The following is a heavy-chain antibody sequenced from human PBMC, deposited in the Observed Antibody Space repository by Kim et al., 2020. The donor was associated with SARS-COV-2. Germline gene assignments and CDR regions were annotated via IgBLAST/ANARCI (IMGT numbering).Heavy chain of an antibody. CDR2: GTP. Sequence: GTPSYAQKSRGRPTITSDTSASTVYMELSSLRSEDTAVYYCAGVSRSVLAYWGQGTLVTVSS. CDR3: AGVSRSVLAY. D-gene: IGHD3-10*02. J-gene: IGHJ4*01. V-gene: IGHV1-46*01.